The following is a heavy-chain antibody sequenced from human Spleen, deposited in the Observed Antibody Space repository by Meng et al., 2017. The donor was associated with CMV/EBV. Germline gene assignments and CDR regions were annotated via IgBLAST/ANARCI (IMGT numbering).Heavy chain of an antibody. CDR3: AKGWERGPNNYYYYGMDV. CDR2: ISSSGGST. V-gene: IGHV3-23*01. CDR1: GFTFSTYA. Sequence: GGSLRLSCAASGFTFSTYAMYWVRQAPGKGLEWVSGISSSGGSTYYADSVKGRFTVSRDNSKNTLYLQMNSLRAEDTAVYYCAKGWERGPNNYYYYGMDVWGQGTTVTVSS. J-gene: IGHJ6*02. D-gene: IGHD1-26*01.